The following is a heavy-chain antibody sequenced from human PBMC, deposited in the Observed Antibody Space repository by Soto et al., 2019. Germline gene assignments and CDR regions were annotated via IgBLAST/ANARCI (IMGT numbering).Heavy chain of an antibody. CDR3: ARQGYSSSWYDAFDI. V-gene: IGHV4-39*01. D-gene: IGHD6-13*01. J-gene: IGHJ3*02. CDR2: IYYSGST. Sequence: ASETLSLTCTVSGGSISSSSYYWGWIRQPPGKGLEWIGSIYYSGSTYYNPSLKSRVTISVDTSKNQFSLKLSSVTAADTAVYYCARQGYSSSWYDAFDIWGQGTMVTVSS. CDR1: GGSISSSSYY.